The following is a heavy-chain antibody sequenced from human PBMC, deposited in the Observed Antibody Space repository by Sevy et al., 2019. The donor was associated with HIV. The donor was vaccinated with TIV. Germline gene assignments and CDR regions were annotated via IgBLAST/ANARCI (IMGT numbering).Heavy chain of an antibody. CDR2: IYYNGST. CDR3: ARPIAAAVASPFDY. Sequence: SETVSLTCAVSGGSISSSSYYWGWIRQPPGKGLEWIGSIYYNGSTYYNPSLKSRVTISVDTSKNQFSLKLSSVTAADTAVYYCARPIAAAVASPFDYWGQGTLVTVSS. CDR1: GGSISSSSYY. D-gene: IGHD6-13*01. J-gene: IGHJ4*02. V-gene: IGHV4-39*01.